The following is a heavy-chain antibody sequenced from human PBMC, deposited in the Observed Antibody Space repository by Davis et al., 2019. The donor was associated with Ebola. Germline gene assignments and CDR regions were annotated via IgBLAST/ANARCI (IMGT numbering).Heavy chain of an antibody. D-gene: IGHD5-12*01. CDR2: LIYNGNA. J-gene: IGHJ4*02. V-gene: IGHV4-59*08. CDR3: ANDDY. Sequence: MPSETLSLTCTVSGGSIGGYYLTWVRQPPGQRLEWVGYLIYNGNAIYNPALNSRVTISGDTSKNQFSLKLASVTATDTAVYYCANDDYWGQGILVTVSS. CDR1: GGSIGGYY.